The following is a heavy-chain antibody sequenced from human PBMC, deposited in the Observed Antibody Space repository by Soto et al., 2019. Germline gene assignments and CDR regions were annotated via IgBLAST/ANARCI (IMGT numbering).Heavy chain of an antibody. V-gene: IGHV1-2*02. CDR1: GYTFTGYY. CDR2: INPNSGGT. D-gene: IGHD2-2*02. Sequence: ASVKVSCKASGYTFTGYYMHWVRQAPGQGLEWMGWINPNSGGTNYAKKFQGRVTMTRDTSISTAYMELSRLRSDDTAVYYCARDRSYCSSTSCYIFYYWGQGTLVTVSS. J-gene: IGHJ4*02. CDR3: ARDRSYCSSTSCYIFYY.